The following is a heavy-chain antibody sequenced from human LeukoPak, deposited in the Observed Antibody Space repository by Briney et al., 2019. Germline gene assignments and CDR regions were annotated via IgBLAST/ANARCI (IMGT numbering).Heavy chain of an antibody. CDR2: INHSGST. CDR3: ASLYSYYYYYGMDV. CDR1: GGSVSSGSYY. J-gene: IGHJ6*02. Sequence: SGTLSLTCTVSGGSVSSGSYYWSWIRQPPGKGLEWIGEINHSGSTNYNPSLKSRVTISVDTSKNQSSLKLSSVTAADTAVYYCASLYSYYYYYGMDVWGQGTTVTVSS. V-gene: IGHV4-39*07. D-gene: IGHD4-11*01.